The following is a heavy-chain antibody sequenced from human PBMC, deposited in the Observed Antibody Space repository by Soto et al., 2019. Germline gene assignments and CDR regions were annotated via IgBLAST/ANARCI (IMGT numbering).Heavy chain of an antibody. CDR2: ISGSGGST. V-gene: IGHV3-23*01. D-gene: IGHD2-2*01. CDR1: GFTFSSYA. Sequence: PGGSLRLSCAASGFTFSSYAMSWVRQAPGKGLERVSAISGSGGSTYYADSVKGRFTISRDNSKNTLYLQMNSLRAEDTAVYYCAKIYCSSTSCYGASYYYGMDVWGQGTTVTVSS. CDR3: AKIYCSSTSCYGASYYYGMDV. J-gene: IGHJ6*02.